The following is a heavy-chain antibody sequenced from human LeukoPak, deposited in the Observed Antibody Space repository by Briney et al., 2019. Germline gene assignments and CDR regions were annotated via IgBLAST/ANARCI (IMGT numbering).Heavy chain of an antibody. CDR1: GGTFSSYA. D-gene: IGHD2-2*02. J-gene: IGHJ3*02. CDR3: ARAVVPAAIPDVDAFDI. CDR2: IIPIFGTA. Sequence: ASVKVSCKASGGTFSSYAISWVRQAPGQGLEWMGGIIPIFGTANYAQKFQGRVTITTDESTSTAYMELSSLRSEDTAVYYCARAVVPAAIPDVDAFDIWGQGTMVTVSS. V-gene: IGHV1-69*05.